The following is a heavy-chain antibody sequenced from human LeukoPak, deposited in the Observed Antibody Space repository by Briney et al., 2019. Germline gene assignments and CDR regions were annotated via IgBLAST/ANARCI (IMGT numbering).Heavy chain of an antibody. CDR1: GFTFSRHA. J-gene: IGHJ4*02. V-gene: IGHV3-33*06. CDR3: AKVTDSSGYFPSDY. D-gene: IGHD3-22*01. CDR2: IWYDGSNK. Sequence: GRSLRLSCAASGFTFSRHAMHWVRQAPGKGLEWVAVIWYDGSNKYYADSVKGRSTISRDNSNNTLYLQMNSLRADDTAVYYCAKVTDSSGYFPSDYWGQGTLVTVSP.